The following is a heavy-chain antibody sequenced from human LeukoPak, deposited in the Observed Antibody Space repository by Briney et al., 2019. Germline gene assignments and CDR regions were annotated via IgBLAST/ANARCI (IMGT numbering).Heavy chain of an antibody. D-gene: IGHD3-3*01. CDR1: GFTFSSSA. J-gene: IGHJ4*02. Sequence: GGSLRLSCAASGFTFSSSAMHWVRQAPGKGLEWVSAISGSGGSTYYADSVKGRFTISRDNSKNTLYLQMNSLRAEDTAVYYCAKDHRYDFWSGYFDYWGQGTLVAVSS. V-gene: IGHV3-23*01. CDR2: ISGSGGST. CDR3: AKDHRYDFWSGYFDY.